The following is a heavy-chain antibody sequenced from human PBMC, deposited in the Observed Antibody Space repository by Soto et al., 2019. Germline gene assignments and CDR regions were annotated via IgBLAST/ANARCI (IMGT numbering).Heavy chain of an antibody. V-gene: IGHV1-46*01. CDR1: GYTFTSYY. Sequence: APVKVSCKASGYTFTSYYMHWVRQAPGQGLEWMGIINPSGGSTSYAQKFQGRVTMTRDTSTSTVYMELSSLRSEDTAVYYCASWSAYYDFWSGSPYGMDVWGQGTTVTVSS. CDR2: INPSGGST. J-gene: IGHJ6*02. CDR3: ASWSAYYDFWSGSPYGMDV. D-gene: IGHD3-3*01.